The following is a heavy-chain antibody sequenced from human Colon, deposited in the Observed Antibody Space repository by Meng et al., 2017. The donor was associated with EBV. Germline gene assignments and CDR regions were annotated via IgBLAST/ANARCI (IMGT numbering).Heavy chain of an antibody. CDR3: GTLKYTSGFYGPAY. D-gene: IGHD6-19*01. Sequence: VQLLQFGSGLKKPGALGKVSCKASGYTFTRYPMNWVRQAPGQGLEWMGWISTNTGNPTYAQGFTGRFVFSVDTSVSTAYLQISSLKAEDTAVYYCGTLKYTSGFYGPAYWGQGALVTVSS. CDR1: GYTFTRYP. V-gene: IGHV7-4-1*02. CDR2: ISTNTGNP. J-gene: IGHJ4*02.